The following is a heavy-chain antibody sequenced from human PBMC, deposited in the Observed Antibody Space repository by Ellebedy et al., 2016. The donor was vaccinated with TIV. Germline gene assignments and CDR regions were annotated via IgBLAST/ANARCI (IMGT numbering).Heavy chain of an antibody. CDR2: ISGSGGST. D-gene: IGHD5-12*01. CDR3: AKDYSGLRGLDV. V-gene: IGHV3-23*01. J-gene: IGHJ6*02. Sequence: GESLKISCAASGFTFSSYAMSWVRQAPGKGLEWVSSISGSGGSTYYADSVKGRFTISRDNSKNTLYLQINSLRAEDTAVYYCAKDYSGLRGLDVWGQGTTVTVSS. CDR1: GFTFSSYA.